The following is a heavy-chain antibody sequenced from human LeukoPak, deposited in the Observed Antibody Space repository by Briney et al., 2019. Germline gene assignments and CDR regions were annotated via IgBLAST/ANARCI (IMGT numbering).Heavy chain of an antibody. Sequence: SETLSLTCAVSGYSISSGYYWGWIRPPPGKGLEWIGSIYHSGSTYYNPSLKSRVTISVDTSKNQFSLKLSSVTAADTAVYYCARGAREWYQFDYWGQGTLVTVSS. J-gene: IGHJ4*02. CDR1: GYSISSGYY. CDR2: IYHSGST. CDR3: ARGAREWYQFDY. V-gene: IGHV4-38-2*01. D-gene: IGHD2-2*01.